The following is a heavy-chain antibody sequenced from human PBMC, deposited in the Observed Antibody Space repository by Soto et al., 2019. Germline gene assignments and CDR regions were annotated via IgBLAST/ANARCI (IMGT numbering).Heavy chain of an antibody. CDR1: GFTFSSYG. J-gene: IGHJ6*02. Sequence: QPGGSLRLSCAASGFTFSSYGMHWVRQAPGKGLEWVVVISYDGSNKYYADSVKGRFTISRDNSKNTLYLQMNSLRAEDTAVYYCVGGYSSVDVWGQGTTVTVSS. D-gene: IGHD6-19*01. CDR3: VGGYSSVDV. CDR2: ISYDGSNK. V-gene: IGHV3-30*03.